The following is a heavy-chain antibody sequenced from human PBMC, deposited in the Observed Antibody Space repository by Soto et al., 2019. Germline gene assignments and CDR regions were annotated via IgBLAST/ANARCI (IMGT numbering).Heavy chain of an antibody. Sequence: XETLSLTCAVYGGSFSGYYWSWIRQPPGKGLEWIGEINHSGSTNYNPSLKSRVTISVDTSKNQFSLKLSSVTAADTAVYYCARPKRGSSSWYRGFDYWGQGTLVTVSS. V-gene: IGHV4-34*01. J-gene: IGHJ4*02. D-gene: IGHD6-13*01. CDR1: GGSFSGYY. CDR2: INHSGST. CDR3: ARPKRGSSSWYRGFDY.